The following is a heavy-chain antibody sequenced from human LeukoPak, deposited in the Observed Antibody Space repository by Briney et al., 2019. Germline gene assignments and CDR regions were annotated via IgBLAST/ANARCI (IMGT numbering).Heavy chain of an antibody. CDR1: GFTFSSYG. CDR3: AKDSSVYFVVRGVTLDY. J-gene: IGHJ4*02. CDR2: ISYDGSNK. D-gene: IGHD3-10*01. V-gene: IGHV3-30*18. Sequence: GGSLRLSCAASGFTFSSYGMHWVRQAPGKGLEWGAVISYDGSNKYYADSVKGRFTISRDNSKNTLYLQMNSLRAEDTAVYYCAKDSSVYFVVRGVTLDYWGQGTLVTVSS.